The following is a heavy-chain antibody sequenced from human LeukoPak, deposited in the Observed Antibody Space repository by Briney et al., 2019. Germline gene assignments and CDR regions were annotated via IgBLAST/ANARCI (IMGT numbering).Heavy chain of an antibody. D-gene: IGHD3-22*01. V-gene: IGHV3-21*01. Sequence: PGGSLRLSCAASGFTFSSYSMNWVRQAPGKGLEWVSSISSSSSYIYYADSVKGRFIISRDNAKNSLYLQMNSLRAEDTAVYYCARDLGYYDSSGYWGYASDIWGQGTMVTVSS. CDR1: GFTFSSYS. CDR2: ISSSSSYI. J-gene: IGHJ3*02. CDR3: ARDLGYYDSSGYWGYASDI.